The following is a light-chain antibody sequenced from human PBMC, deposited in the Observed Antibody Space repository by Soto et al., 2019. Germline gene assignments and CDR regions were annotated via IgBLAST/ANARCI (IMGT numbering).Light chain of an antibody. CDR3: QQYNLWPPIT. Sequence: EIVMTQSPATLSVSPGERATLSCRASQSVSSNLAWYQQKPGQAPRLLLYGASTRATGIPARFSGSGFGTEFTLTISSLQSEDFAVYYCQQYNLWPPITFGQGTRLEI. J-gene: IGKJ5*01. CDR1: QSVSSN. CDR2: GAS. V-gene: IGKV3-15*01.